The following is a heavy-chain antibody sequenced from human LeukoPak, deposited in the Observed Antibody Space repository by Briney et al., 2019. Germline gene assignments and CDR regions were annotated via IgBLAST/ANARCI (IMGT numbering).Heavy chain of an antibody. CDR3: ARDLYSSGWYGRWFDP. J-gene: IGHJ5*02. V-gene: IGHV4-59*01. CDR1: GGSISNYY. D-gene: IGHD6-19*01. CDR2: IYYRGST. Sequence: SETLSLTCTVSGGSISNYYWSCIRQTPGKGLEWIGYIYYRGSTNYNPSLNSRVTISVDTSKNQFSLRLSSVTAADTAVYYCARDLYSSGWYGRWFDPWGQGTLVTVSS.